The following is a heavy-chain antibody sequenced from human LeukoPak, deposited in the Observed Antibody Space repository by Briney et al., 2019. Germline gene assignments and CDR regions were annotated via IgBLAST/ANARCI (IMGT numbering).Heavy chain of an antibody. CDR1: GGSFSGYY. J-gene: IGHJ3*02. V-gene: IGHV4-38-2*01. CDR3: ARRLQDCSSTSCYGAFDI. D-gene: IGHD2-2*01. Sequence: SETLSLTCAVYGGSFSGYYWGWIRQPPGKGLEWIGSIYHSGSTYYNPSLKSRVTISVDTSKNQFSLKLSSVTAADTAVYYCARRLQDCSSTSCYGAFDIWGQGTMVTVSS. CDR2: IYHSGST.